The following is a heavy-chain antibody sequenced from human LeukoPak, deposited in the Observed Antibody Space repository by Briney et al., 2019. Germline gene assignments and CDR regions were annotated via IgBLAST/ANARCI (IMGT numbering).Heavy chain of an antibody. D-gene: IGHD4-17*01. CDR3: ARRYYGDRPYYFDY. J-gene: IGHJ4*02. CDR1: GGSISSSSYY. Sequence: SETLSLTCTVSGGSISSSSYYWGWIRQPPGKGLEWIGSIYYSGSTYYNPSLKSRVTISVDTSKNQFSLKLSSVTAADTAVYYCARRYYGDRPYYFDYWGQGTLVTVSS. CDR2: IYYSGST. V-gene: IGHV4-39*01.